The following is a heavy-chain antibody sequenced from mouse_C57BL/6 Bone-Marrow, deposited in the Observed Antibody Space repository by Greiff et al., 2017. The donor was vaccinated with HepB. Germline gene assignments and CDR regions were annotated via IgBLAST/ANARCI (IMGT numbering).Heavy chain of an antibody. V-gene: IGHV2-2*01. CDR2: IWSGGST. J-gene: IGHJ1*03. CDR1: GFSLTSYG. D-gene: IGHD1-1*01. CDR3: PYYGSSYGGWYFDV. Sequence: VQLKESGPGLVQPSQSLSITCTVSGFSLTSYGVHWVRQSPGKGLEWLGVIWSGGSTDYNAAFISRLSISKDNSKSQVFFKMNSLQADDTAIYYCPYYGSSYGGWYFDVWGTGTTVTVSS.